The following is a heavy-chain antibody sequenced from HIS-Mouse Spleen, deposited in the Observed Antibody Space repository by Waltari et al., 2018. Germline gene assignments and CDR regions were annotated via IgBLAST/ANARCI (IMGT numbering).Heavy chain of an antibody. CDR3: ARDERITVTTTFPGYFDY. CDR1: GGSISSSSYY. V-gene: IGHV4-39*07. CDR2: ICYSGGT. D-gene: IGHD4-17*01. Sequence: QLQLQESGPGLVKPSETMSLTCTVSGGSISSSSYYWGWIRQPPGKGLEWIGSICYSGGTYSSPALKSRVTISGDTSKNQCSLKLSSVTAADTAVYYCARDERITVTTTFPGYFDYWGQGTLVTVSS. J-gene: IGHJ4*02.